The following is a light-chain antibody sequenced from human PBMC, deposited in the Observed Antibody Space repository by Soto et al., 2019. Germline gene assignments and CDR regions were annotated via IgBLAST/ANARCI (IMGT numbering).Light chain of an antibody. J-gene: IGKJ1*01. CDR3: QQYNNWPPT. Sequence: EIAMTQSPATLSVSPGERATLSCRASQSVSSNLAWYQQKPGQAPRLLIYGASTRATGIPARFSGSGSGTEFTLTISSPQSEDFAVYYCQQYNNWPPTFGQGTKVDIK. CDR1: QSVSSN. CDR2: GAS. V-gene: IGKV3-15*01.